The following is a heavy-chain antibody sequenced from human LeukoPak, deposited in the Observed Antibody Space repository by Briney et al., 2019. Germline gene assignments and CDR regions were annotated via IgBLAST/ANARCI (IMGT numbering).Heavy chain of an antibody. V-gene: IGHV1-3*01. Sequence: ASVKVSCKTFGYTFANYAMHWVRQAPGQRLEWMGWINVGNGNTKYPQKFQGRVTITRDISASTAFMELSSLTSEDTAVYYCAIDLGLQLWSLFDYWGQGTLVSVSS. D-gene: IGHD5-18*01. J-gene: IGHJ4*02. CDR1: GYTFANYA. CDR3: AIDLGLQLWSLFDY. CDR2: INVGNGNT.